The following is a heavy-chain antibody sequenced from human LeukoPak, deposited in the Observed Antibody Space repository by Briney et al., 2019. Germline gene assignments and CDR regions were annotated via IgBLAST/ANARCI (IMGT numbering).Heavy chain of an antibody. V-gene: IGHV1-69*01. CDR1: GGTFSSYA. CDR3: VLLYEAVGATTYFDY. D-gene: IGHD1-26*01. Sequence: ASVKVSCKASGGTFSSYAISWVRQAPGQGLEWMGGIIPIFGTANYAHTFQGRVTITADESTSTAYMELSSLSSEDTAVCYWVLLYEAVGATTYFDYWGQGTLVTVSS. CDR2: IIPIFGTA. J-gene: IGHJ4*02.